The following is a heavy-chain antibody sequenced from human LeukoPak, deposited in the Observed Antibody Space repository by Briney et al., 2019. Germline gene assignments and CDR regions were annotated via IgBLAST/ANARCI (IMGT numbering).Heavy chain of an antibody. J-gene: IGHJ4*02. CDR2: ISLATGAP. V-gene: IGHV1-18*01. D-gene: IGHD3-10*01. Sequence: ASVKVSCKASGYTFTNYGISWVRQAPGQGLEWVAWISLATGAPSYAQKLQGRVTLTTDTSTSTAYMELRSLKSDDTAVYYCARDIGLVRGIIMAHWGQGTQVTVSS. CDR1: GYTFTNYG. CDR3: ARDIGLVRGIIMAH.